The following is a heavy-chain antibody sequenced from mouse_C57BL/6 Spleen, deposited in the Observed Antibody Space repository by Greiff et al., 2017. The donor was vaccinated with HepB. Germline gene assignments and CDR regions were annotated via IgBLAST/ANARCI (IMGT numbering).Heavy chain of an antibody. V-gene: IGHV2-6*01. CDR1: GFSLTSYG. CDR3: ATYDYDAAWFAY. CDR2: IWGVGST. Sequence: QVQLQQSGPGLVAPSQSLSITCTVSGFSLTSYGVDWVRQSPGKGLEWLGVIWGVGSTNYNSALKSRLSISKDNSKSQVFLKMNSLQTDDTAMYYCATYDYDAAWFAYWGQGTLVTVSA. J-gene: IGHJ3*01. D-gene: IGHD2-4*01.